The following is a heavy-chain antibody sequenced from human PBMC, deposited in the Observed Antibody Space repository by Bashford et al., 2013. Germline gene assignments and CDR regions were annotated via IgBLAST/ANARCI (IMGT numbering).Heavy chain of an antibody. Sequence: SETLSLTCTVSGGSISSSSSYWGWIRQPPGKGLDWIGSIYYTGDTYYNPSLNSRVTMSVDTSKNQLSLKLTSVTAADTAVYYCARGDDYGDYRDVFHIWGQGTMVTVSS. CDR2: IYYTGDT. CDR3: ARGDDYGDYRDVFHI. D-gene: IGHD4-17*01. J-gene: IGHJ3*02. CDR1: GGSISSSSSY. V-gene: IGHV4-39*01.